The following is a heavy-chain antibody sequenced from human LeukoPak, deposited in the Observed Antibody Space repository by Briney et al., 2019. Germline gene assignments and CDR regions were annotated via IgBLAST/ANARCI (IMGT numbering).Heavy chain of an antibody. CDR1: GFTFSSYG. Sequence: GGSLRLSCAASGFTFSSYGMYWVRQAPGKGLEWVALIWYDGSNRYCADSVKGRFTISRDNSKNTLYLQMNSLRAEDTAVYYCASWRGSGSYGGYFDYWGQGTLVTVSS. D-gene: IGHD3-10*01. CDR3: ASWRGSGSYGGYFDY. V-gene: IGHV3-33*01. CDR2: IWYDGSNR. J-gene: IGHJ4*02.